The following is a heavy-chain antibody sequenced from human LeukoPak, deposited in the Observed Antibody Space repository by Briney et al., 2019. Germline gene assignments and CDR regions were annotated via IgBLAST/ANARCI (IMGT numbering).Heavy chain of an antibody. CDR3: ARHHNYYDSSGYYKNDAFDI. Sequence: SQTLSLTGTVSGGSIISYYWSWIRQPPGKGLEWIGYIYYSGRTKYNPSLKSRPTISVDTSKNHFSLKLSSVTAADTAVYYCARHHNYYDSSGYYKNDAFDIWGQGTMVTVSS. J-gene: IGHJ3*02. D-gene: IGHD3-22*01. CDR2: IYYSGRT. CDR1: GGSIISYY. V-gene: IGHV4-59*08.